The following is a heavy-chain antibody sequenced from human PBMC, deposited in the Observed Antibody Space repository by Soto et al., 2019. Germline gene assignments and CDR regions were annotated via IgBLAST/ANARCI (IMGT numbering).Heavy chain of an antibody. J-gene: IGHJ6*03. CDR3: ARPYNDFWSGYSTYYYYYMDV. V-gene: IGHV4-39*01. CDR1: GGSSSSSSYY. CDR2: IYYSGST. Sequence: SETLSLTCTVSGGSSSSSSYYWGWIRQPPGKGLEWIGSIYYSGSTYYNPSLKSRVTISVDTSKNQFSLKLSSVTAADTAVYYCARPYNDFWSGYSTYYYYYMDVWGKGTTVTVSS. D-gene: IGHD3-3*01.